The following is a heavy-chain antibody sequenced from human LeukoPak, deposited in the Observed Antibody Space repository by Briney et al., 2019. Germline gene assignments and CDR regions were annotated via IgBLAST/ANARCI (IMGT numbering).Heavy chain of an antibody. CDR2: INPNSGGT. J-gene: IGHJ6*02. CDR1: GYTFTGYY. V-gene: IGHV1-2*02. CDR3: ARMYSSSWYPYYYYGMDV. D-gene: IGHD6-13*01. Sequence: ASVTVSCKASGYTFTGYYMHWVRQAPGQGLEWMGWINPNSGGTNYAQKFQGRVTMTRDTSISTAYMELSRLRSDDTAVYYCARMYSSSWYPYYYYGMDVWGQGTTVTVSS.